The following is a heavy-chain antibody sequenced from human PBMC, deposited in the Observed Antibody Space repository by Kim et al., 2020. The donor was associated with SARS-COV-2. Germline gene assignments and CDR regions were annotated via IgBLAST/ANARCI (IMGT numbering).Heavy chain of an antibody. CDR2: SYYSGST. D-gene: IGHD3-10*01. V-gene: IGHV4-39*07. Sequence: SETLSLTCTVSGGSISSSSYYWGWIRQPPGKGLEWIGRSYYSGSTYYNPSLKSRVTIAVDTSKNQFSLKLSSVTAADTAVYYCARVGGSTMVRGVIDYWGQGTLVTVSS. CDR1: GGSISSSSYY. CDR3: ARVGGSTMVRGVIDY. J-gene: IGHJ4*02.